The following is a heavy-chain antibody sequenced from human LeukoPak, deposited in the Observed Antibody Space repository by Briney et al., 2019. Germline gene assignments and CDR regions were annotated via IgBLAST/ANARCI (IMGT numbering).Heavy chain of an antibody. CDR1: GFTFSSYA. V-gene: IGHV3-23*01. CDR3: AKVTQMTTMLLPFDY. CDR2: ISGSGGST. J-gene: IGHJ4*02. Sequence: GGSLRLSCAASGFTFSSYAMNWVRQTPGKGLEWVSVISGSGGSTYYADSVKGRFTISRDNSKNTLFLQMNSLRGDDTAVYYCAKVTQMTTMLLPFDYWGQGTLVTVSS. D-gene: IGHD5-24*01.